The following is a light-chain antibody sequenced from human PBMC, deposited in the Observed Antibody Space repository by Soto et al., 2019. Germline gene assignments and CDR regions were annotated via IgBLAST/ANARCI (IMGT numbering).Light chain of an antibody. CDR2: GAS. Sequence: EIVLTQSPGTLSLSPGERATLSCRASQSVSSNYLAWYQQKPGQAARLLIYGASSRATGIPDRFSGSGSGTDFTLTISRLEPEDFAVYYCQQYDSSPLTFGGGTKVDIK. V-gene: IGKV3-20*01. CDR3: QQYDSSPLT. J-gene: IGKJ4*01. CDR1: QSVSSNY.